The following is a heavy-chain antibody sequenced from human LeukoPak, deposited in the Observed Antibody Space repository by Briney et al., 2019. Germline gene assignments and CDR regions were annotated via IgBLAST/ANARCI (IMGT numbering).Heavy chain of an antibody. CDR2: ISYDGSNK. CDR1: GFTFSSYA. V-gene: IGHV3-30-3*01. J-gene: IGHJ6*03. Sequence: GGSLRLSCAASGFTFSSYAMHWVRQAPGKGLEWVAVISYDGSNKYYADSVKGRFTISRDNSKNTLYLQMNSLRAEDTAVYYCARFDPISYYMDVWGKGTTVTVSS. CDR3: ARFDPISYYMDV. D-gene: IGHD3-3*01.